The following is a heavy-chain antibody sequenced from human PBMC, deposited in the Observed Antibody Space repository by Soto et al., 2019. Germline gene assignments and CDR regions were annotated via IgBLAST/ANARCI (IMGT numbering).Heavy chain of an antibody. D-gene: IGHD3-22*01. CDR1: GYTFTGYY. J-gene: IGHJ3*02. Sequence: QVQLVQSGAEVKKPGASVKVSCKASGYTFTGYYMHWVRQAPGQGLEWMGWINPNSGGTNYAQKFQGRVTMTRDTSISTAYMELSRLRSDDTAVYYCERVRINDSSGYYYWFAFDIWGQGTMVTVSS. CDR2: INPNSGGT. V-gene: IGHV1-2*02. CDR3: ERVRINDSSGYYYWFAFDI.